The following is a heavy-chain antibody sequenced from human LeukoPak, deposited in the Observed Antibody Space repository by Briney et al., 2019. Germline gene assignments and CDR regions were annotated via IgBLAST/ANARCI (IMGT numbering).Heavy chain of an antibody. CDR3: ARVQYDSSGYSFDY. Sequence: AASVKVSCKASGGTFSSYAISWVRQAPGQGLEWMGGIIPIFGTANYAQKFQGRVTITTDESTSTAYMELSSLRSEDTAVYYCARVQYDSSGYSFDYWGQGTLVTVSS. D-gene: IGHD3-22*01. J-gene: IGHJ4*02. CDR1: GGTFSSYA. CDR2: IIPIFGTA. V-gene: IGHV1-69*05.